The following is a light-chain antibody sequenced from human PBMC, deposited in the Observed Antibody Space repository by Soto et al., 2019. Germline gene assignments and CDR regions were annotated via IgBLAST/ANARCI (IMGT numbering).Light chain of an antibody. CDR1: QSVSSN. Sequence: EIVMTQSPATLSVSPGERATLSSRASQSVSSNLAWYQQKPGQAPRLLIFGASTRATGIPARFSGSGSGTEFTLTISSLQSEDFAVYYCQQYNNWPRTFGQGTKVEI. J-gene: IGKJ1*01. CDR3: QQYNNWPRT. CDR2: GAS. V-gene: IGKV3-15*01.